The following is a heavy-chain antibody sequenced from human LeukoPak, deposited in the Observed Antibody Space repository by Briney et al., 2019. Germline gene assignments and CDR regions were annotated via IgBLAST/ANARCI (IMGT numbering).Heavy chain of an antibody. CDR1: GFTFSTHW. J-gene: IGHJ4*02. Sequence: VGSLRLSCAASGFTFSTHWMSWVRQVPGKGLEWVANIKEDGSEKYYVDSVKGRFTISRDNAKKSLYLQMNSLRAEDSAIYYCASGYLDDFWSGHFWGQGTQVAVSS. CDR3: ASGYLDDFWSGHF. V-gene: IGHV3-7*01. CDR2: IKEDGSEK. D-gene: IGHD3-3*01.